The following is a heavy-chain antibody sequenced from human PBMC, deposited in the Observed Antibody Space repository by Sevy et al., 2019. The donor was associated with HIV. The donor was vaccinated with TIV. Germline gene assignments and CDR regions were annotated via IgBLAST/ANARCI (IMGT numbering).Heavy chain of an antibody. V-gene: IGHV4-34*01. Sequence: SETLSLTCTVYGGSLSGYYWSWIRQPPGKGLEWIGEINHSGSTNYNPTLKSRVTISVDTSKNQFSLKLGSVTAADTAVYYCARGGDADYYDSSGYKKAFDYWGQGTLVTVSS. CDR2: INHSGST. CDR1: GGSLSGYY. D-gene: IGHD3-22*01. J-gene: IGHJ4*02. CDR3: ARGGDADYYDSSGYKKAFDY.